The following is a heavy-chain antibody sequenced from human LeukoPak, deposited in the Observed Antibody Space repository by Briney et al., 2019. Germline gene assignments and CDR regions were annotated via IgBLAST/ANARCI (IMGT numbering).Heavy chain of an antibody. CDR2: INHSGST. V-gene: IGHV4-34*01. D-gene: IGHD3-16*02. CDR1: GGSFSGYY. CDR3: ARQTSYYDYVWGSYRLWGFDY. Sequence: SETLSLTCAVYGGSFSGYYWSWIRQPPGKGLEWIGEINHSGSTNYNPSLKSRVTISVDTSKNQFSLKLSSVTAADTAVYYCARQTSYYDYVWGSYRLWGFDYWGQGTLVTVSS. J-gene: IGHJ4*02.